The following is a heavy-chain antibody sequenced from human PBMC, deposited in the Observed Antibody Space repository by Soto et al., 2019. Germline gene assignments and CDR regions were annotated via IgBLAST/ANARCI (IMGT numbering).Heavy chain of an antibody. CDR2: FDPEDGET. D-gene: IGHD3-10*01. Sequence: ASVKVSCKVSGYTLTELSMHWVRQAPGKGLEWMGGFDPEDGETIYAQKFQGRVTMTEDTSTDTAYMELSSLRSADTAVYYCATLRHYYGSGSYSRGRYYFDYWGQRPLVTV. CDR3: ATLRHYYGSGSYSRGRYYFDY. V-gene: IGHV1-24*01. CDR1: GYTLTELS. J-gene: IGHJ4*02.